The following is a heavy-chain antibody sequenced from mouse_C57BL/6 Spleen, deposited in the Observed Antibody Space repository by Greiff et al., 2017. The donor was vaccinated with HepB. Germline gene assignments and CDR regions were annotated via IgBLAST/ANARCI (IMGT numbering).Heavy chain of an antibody. CDR3: ARDRYGSSPGYFDY. D-gene: IGHD1-1*01. V-gene: IGHV1-75*01. CDR2: IFPGSGST. CDR1: GYTFTDYY. J-gene: IGHJ2*01. Sequence: QVHVKQSGPELVKPGASVKISCKASGYTFTDYYINWVKQRPGQGLEWIGWIFPGSGSTYYNEKFKGKATLTVDKSSSTAYMLLSSLTSEDSAVYFCARDRYGSSPGYFDYWGQGTTLTVSS.